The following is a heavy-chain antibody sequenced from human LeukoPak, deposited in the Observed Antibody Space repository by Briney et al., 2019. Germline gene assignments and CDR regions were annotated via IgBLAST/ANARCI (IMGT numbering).Heavy chain of an antibody. CDR2: INHSGST. J-gene: IGHJ4*02. CDR3: ASVAARRGYYFDH. D-gene: IGHD6-6*01. CDR1: GGSFSGYY. V-gene: IGHV4-34*01. Sequence: SETLSLTCAVYGGSFSGYYWSWIRQPPGKGLEWIGEINHSGSTNYNPSLKSRVTISVDTSKNQFSLKLSSVTAADTAVYYCASVAARRGYYFDHWGQGTLVTVSS.